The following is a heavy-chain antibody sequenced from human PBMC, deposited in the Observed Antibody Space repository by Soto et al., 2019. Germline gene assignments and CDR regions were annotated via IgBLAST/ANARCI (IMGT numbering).Heavy chain of an antibody. CDR2: INHSGST. Sequence: TSETLSLTCAVYGGSFSGYYWSWIRQPPGKGLEWIGEINHSGSTNYNPSLKSRVTISVDTSKNQFSLKLSSVTAADTAVYYCARGQVTTRIFDYWGQGTLVTVSS. J-gene: IGHJ4*02. CDR1: GGSFSGYY. V-gene: IGHV4-34*01. D-gene: IGHD2-21*02. CDR3: ARGQVTTRIFDY.